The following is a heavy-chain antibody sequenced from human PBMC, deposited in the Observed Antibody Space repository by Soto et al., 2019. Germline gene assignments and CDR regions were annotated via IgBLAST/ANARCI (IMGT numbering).Heavy chain of an antibody. CDR3: VGNWFDP. J-gene: IGHJ5*02. Sequence: ASVKVSCKASGYLFTAYSMHWVRLAPGQGLEWMGVVNPSGGSTNYAQKFQGRVTITADKSTGTAYMELSSLSSEDTAVYYCVGNWFDPWGQGTLVTVSS. CDR2: VNPSGGST. V-gene: IGHV1-46*01. CDR1: GYLFTAYS.